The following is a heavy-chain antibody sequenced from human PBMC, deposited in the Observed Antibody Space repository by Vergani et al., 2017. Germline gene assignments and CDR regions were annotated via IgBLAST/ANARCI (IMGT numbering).Heavy chain of an antibody. D-gene: IGHD6-13*01. CDR1: GYSFTSYW. J-gene: IGHJ6*03. Sequence: VQLVQSGAEVKKPGESLRISCKGSGYSFTSYWIGWVRQMPGKGLEWMGIIYPGDSDTRYSPSFQGQVTISADKSISTAYLQWSSLKASDTAMYYCARAPRIAAAGTSYYYYMDVWGKGTTVTVSS. V-gene: IGHV5-51*01. CDR2: IYPGDSDT. CDR3: ARAPRIAAAGTSYYYYMDV.